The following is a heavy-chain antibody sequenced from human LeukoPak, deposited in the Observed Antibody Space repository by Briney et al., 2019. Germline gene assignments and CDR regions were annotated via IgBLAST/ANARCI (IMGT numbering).Heavy chain of an antibody. D-gene: IGHD3-22*01. CDR3: ARDTFRSSGYSAGLGY. Sequence: ASVKVSCKASGYTFRNYGITWVRQAPGQGLEWMGWIGTYNGNTDYAQKFQGRVIMTADTSTTTAHMELRSLRAEDTAVYYCARDTFRSSGYSAGLGYWGQGTLVTVSS. CDR1: GYTFRNYG. J-gene: IGHJ4*02. CDR2: IGTYNGNT. V-gene: IGHV1-18*01.